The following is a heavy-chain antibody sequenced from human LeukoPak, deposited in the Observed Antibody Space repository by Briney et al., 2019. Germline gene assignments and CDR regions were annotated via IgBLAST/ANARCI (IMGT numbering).Heavy chain of an antibody. CDR2: INPSGGSA. J-gene: IGHJ4*02. Sequence: GASVKVSCKASGYTFTRYYMHWVRQAPGHGLEWMGIINPSGGSAIYAQKFQGRVTMTRDTSTSTVYMELSSLRSEDTAVYYCATVGYSQFFDYWGQGTLVTVSS. CDR3: ATVGYSQFFDY. CDR1: GYTFTRYY. D-gene: IGHD5-18*01. V-gene: IGHV1-46*01.